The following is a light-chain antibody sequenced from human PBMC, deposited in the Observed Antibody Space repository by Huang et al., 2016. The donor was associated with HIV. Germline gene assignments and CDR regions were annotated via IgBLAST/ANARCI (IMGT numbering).Light chain of an antibody. CDR1: QSVSSN. V-gene: IGKV3-15*01. J-gene: IGKJ3*01. CDR2: GAS. Sequence: IVMTQSPATLSLSPGERATLSCRASQSVSSNLAWYQQKSGQAPRLLIYGASTRATVIPARFSGSGSGTEFTLTISSLQSEDFAVYYCQQYNNWPRTFGPGTKVDVK. CDR3: QQYNNWPRT.